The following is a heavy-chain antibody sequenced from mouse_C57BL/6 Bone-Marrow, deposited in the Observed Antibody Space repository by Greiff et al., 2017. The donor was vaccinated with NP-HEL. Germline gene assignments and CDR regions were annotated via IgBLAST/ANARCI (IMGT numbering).Heavy chain of an antibody. V-gene: IGHV14-4*01. CDR3: TTPSYYGSIFYAIDY. D-gene: IGHD1-1*01. CDR1: GFNIKDDY. CDR2: IEPENGDT. J-gene: IGHJ4*01. Sequence: VQLQQSGAELVRPGASVKLSCTASGFNIKDDYMHWVKQRPEQGLAWIGWIEPENGDTESASKFQGKATITADTSSNTAYLRLSSLTSQDTAVYICTTPSYYGSIFYAIDYWGQGTSVTVSS.